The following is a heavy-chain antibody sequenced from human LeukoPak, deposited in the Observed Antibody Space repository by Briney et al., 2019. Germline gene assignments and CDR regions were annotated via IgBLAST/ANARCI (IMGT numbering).Heavy chain of an antibody. CDR3: ARQVAGLDY. CDR1: GFTFSSYR. CDR2: ISFDGSNK. D-gene: IGHD6-19*01. J-gene: IGHJ4*02. V-gene: IGHV3-30-3*01. Sequence: GGSLRLSCAASGFTFSSYRMHWVRQAPGKGLEWVAFISFDGSNKYYADSVKGRFTISRDNSKNTLYLQMNSLRAEDTAVYYCARQVAGLDYWGQGTLVTVSS.